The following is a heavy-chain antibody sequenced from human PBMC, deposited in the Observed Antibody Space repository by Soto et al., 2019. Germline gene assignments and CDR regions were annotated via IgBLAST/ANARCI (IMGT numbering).Heavy chain of an antibody. V-gene: IGHV6-1*01. J-gene: IGHJ6*02. CDR1: GDSVSSNSAA. CDR3: ARAPRARIYYYYGMDV. CDR2: TYYRSKWYN. Sequence: SQTLSLTCAISGDSVSSNSAAWNWIRQSPSRGLEWLGRTYYRSKWYNDYVVSVKSRITINPDTSKNQFSLQLNSVTPEDTAVYYCARAPRARIYYYYGMDVWGQGTTVTVSS. D-gene: IGHD6-6*01.